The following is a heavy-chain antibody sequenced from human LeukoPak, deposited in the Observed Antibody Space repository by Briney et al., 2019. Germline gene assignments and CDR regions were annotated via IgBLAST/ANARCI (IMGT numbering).Heavy chain of an antibody. J-gene: IGHJ4*02. D-gene: IGHD6-13*01. V-gene: IGHV3-21*01. CDR2: ISSSSSYI. CDR3: AREAAPLNYFDY. CDR1: GFTFSSYS. Sequence: GGSLRLSCAASGFTFSSYSMNWVRQAPGKGLEWVSSISSSSSYIYYADSVKGRFTISRDNAKNSLYLQMNSLRAEDTAVYYCAREAAPLNYFDYWGQGTLVTVSS.